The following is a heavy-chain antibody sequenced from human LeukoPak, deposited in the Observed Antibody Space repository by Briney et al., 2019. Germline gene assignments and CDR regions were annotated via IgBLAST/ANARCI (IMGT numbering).Heavy chain of an antibody. V-gene: IGHV3-30-3*01. Sequence: PGGSLRLSCAASGFTFSSYAMHWVRQAPGKGLEWVAVISYDGSNKYYADSGKGRFTISRDNSKNTLYLQMNSLRAEDTAVYYCARDIVTSHPRYYYGSGSYYLGYYYGMDVWGQGTTVTVSS. CDR2: ISYDGSNK. D-gene: IGHD3-10*01. CDR1: GFTFSSYA. J-gene: IGHJ6*02. CDR3: ARDIVTSHPRYYYGSGSYYLGYYYGMDV.